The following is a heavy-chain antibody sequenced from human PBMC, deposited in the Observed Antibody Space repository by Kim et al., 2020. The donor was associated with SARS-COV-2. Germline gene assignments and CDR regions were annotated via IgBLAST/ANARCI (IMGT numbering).Heavy chain of an antibody. CDR3: ARLVAKDYFDY. J-gene: IGHJ4*02. Sequence: TYYNPSLKSQVTMSVDTAKNQFSLKLSSVTAADTAVYYSARLVAKDYFDYWGQGTLVTVSS. D-gene: IGHD2-15*01. V-gene: IGHV4-39*01. CDR2: T.